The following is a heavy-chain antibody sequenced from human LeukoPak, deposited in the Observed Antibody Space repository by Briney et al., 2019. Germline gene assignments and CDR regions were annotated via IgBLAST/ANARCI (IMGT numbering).Heavy chain of an antibody. CDR1: GFNFEDHA. CDR2: ITSKAYGGTT. J-gene: IGHJ4*02. Sequence: GGSLRLSCATSGFNFEDHAMNWVRQAPGKGLEWVGLITSKAYGGTTDLAASVKGRFFISRDESQPIAYLQMNSLKTEDTGVYYCTREVERGGSYWGGDSWGQGTLVTVSS. V-gene: IGHV3-49*04. CDR3: TREVERGGSYWGGDS. D-gene: IGHD1-26*01.